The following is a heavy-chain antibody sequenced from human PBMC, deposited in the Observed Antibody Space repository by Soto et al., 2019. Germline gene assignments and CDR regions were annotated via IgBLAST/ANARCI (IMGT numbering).Heavy chain of an antibody. CDR3: AKRAVVPNYYYYYMDV. Sequence: EVQLLESGGGLVQPGGSLRLSCAASGFTFSSYAMSWVRQAPGKGLEWVSAISGSGGSTYYADSVKGRFTISRDNSKNTLYLQMNSLRAEDTAVYYCAKRAVVPNYYYYYMDVWGKGTTVTVSS. J-gene: IGHJ6*03. CDR1: GFTFSSYA. D-gene: IGHD2-15*01. CDR2: ISGSGGST. V-gene: IGHV3-23*01.